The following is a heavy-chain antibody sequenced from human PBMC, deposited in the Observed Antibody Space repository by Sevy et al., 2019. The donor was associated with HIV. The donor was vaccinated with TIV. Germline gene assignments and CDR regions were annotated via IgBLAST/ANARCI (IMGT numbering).Heavy chain of an antibody. Sequence: GGSLRLSCAVSGFTFNTYNMNWVRQAPGKGLEWVSYISYTSTTIYYADSVRGRFTSSRDNAKNTLYLQMNSLGDEDTAVYYCASSDATSRFGYYYFAMDFWGQGTSVTVSS. J-gene: IGHJ6*02. CDR3: ASSDATSRFGYYYFAMDF. D-gene: IGHD3-22*01. V-gene: IGHV3-48*02. CDR2: ISYTSTTI. CDR1: GFTFNTYN.